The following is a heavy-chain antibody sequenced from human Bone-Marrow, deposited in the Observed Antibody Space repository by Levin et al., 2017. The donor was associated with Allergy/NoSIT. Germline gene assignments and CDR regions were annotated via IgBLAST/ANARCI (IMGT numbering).Heavy chain of an antibody. D-gene: IGHD2-2*02. CDR2: INHSGST. Sequence: SQTLSLTCAVYGGSFSGYYWSWIRQPPGKGLEWIGEINHSGSTNYNPSLKSRVTISVDTSKNQFSLKLSSVTAADTAVYYCARGGGYCSSTSCYTRQLWFDYWGQGTLVTVSS. CDR3: ARGGGYCSSTSCYTRQLWFDY. V-gene: IGHV4-34*01. CDR1: GGSFSGYY. J-gene: IGHJ4*02.